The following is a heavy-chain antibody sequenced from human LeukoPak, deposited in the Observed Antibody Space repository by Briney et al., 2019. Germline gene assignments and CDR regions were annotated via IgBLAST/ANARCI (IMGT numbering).Heavy chain of an antibody. CDR1: GFTFSSYS. V-gene: IGHV3-21*01. D-gene: IGHD2-15*01. Sequence: GGSLRLSCAASGFTFSSYSMNWVRQAPRKGLEWVASISSSSSYIYYADSVKGRFTISRDNAKNSLYLQMNSLRAEDTAVYYCARAHCSGGSCYSFDYWGQGTLVTVSS. J-gene: IGHJ4*02. CDR2: ISSSSSYI. CDR3: ARAHCSGGSCYSFDY.